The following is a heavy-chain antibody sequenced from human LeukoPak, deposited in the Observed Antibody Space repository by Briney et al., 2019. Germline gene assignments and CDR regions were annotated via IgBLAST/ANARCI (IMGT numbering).Heavy chain of an antibody. CDR3: ARSIVGATPIDY. V-gene: IGHV1-2*02. CDR2: INPKSGGT. Sequence: ASVKVSSKASGYTFTGYYMHWVRQAPGQGLEWMGWINPKSGGTNYAQKFQGRVTMTRDTSISTAYMELSRLRSDDTAVYHCARSIVGATPIDYWGQGTLVTVSS. D-gene: IGHD1-26*01. J-gene: IGHJ4*02. CDR1: GYTFTGYY.